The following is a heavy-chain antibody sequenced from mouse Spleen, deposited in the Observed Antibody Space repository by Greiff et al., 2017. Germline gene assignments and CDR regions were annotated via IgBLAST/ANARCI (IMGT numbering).Heavy chain of an antibody. Sequence: VQLQQSGPELVKPGASVKISCKASGYAFSSSWMNWVKQRPGKGLEWIGRIYPGDGDTNYNGKFKGKATLTADKSSSTAYMQLSSLTSEDSAVYFCARERSYYDYDGADYWGQGTTLTVSS. CDR2: IYPGDGDT. CDR3: ARERSYYDYDGADY. D-gene: IGHD2-4*01. CDR1: GYAFSSSW. V-gene: IGHV1-82*01. J-gene: IGHJ2*01.